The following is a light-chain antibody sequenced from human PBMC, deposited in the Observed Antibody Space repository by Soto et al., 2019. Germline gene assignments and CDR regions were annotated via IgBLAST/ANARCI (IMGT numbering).Light chain of an antibody. CDR1: SGSVSTSYY. V-gene: IGLV8-61*01. CDR2: STN. CDR3: VLYVGSGLL. J-gene: IGLJ2*01. Sequence: QTVVTQEPSFSVSPGGTVTLTCGLSSGSVSTSYYPSWYQQTPGQAPRTLIYSTNTRSSGVPGRFSGSILGNKAALTITGAQAYDESDYYCVLYVGSGLLFGGGTKLAVL.